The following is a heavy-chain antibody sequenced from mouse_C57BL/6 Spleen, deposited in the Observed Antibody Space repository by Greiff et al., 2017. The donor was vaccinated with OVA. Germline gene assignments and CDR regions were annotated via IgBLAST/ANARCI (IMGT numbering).Heavy chain of an antibody. J-gene: IGHJ4*01. D-gene: IGHD2-3*01. CDR3: TARGGYYVGYAMDY. CDR1: GFTFSNYW. Sequence: EVKLVESGGGLVQPGGSMKLSCVASGFTFSNYWMNWVRQSPEKGLEWVAQIRLKSDNYATHYAESVKGRFTISRDDSKSSVYLQMNNLRAEDTGIYYCTARGGYYVGYAMDYWGQGTSVTVSS. V-gene: IGHV6-3*01. CDR2: IRLKSDNYAT.